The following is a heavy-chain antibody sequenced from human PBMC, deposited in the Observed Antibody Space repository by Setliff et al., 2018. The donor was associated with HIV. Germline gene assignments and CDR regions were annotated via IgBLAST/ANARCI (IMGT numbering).Heavy chain of an antibody. CDR1: GDSINSGGYS. CDR3: ARGISGTYDRGWFDP. Sequence: SETLSLTCAVSGDSINSGGYSWSWIRQPPGRGLEWIGFIFHSGNTYYSPSLKSRVTISIDKSKNQFSLRLTSVTTADTAISYCARGISGTYDRGWFDPWGQGTLVTVSS. V-gene: IGHV4-30-2*01. D-gene: IGHD1-7*01. J-gene: IGHJ5*02. CDR2: IFHSGNT.